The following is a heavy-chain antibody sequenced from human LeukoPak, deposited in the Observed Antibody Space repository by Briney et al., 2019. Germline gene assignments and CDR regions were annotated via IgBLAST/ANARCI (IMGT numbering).Heavy chain of an antibody. CDR2: IYHNGDT. V-gene: IGHV4-4*02. CDR3: ARKGSSWYQSWFDL. Sequence: SETLSLTCAVSGGSMITNDWWSWVRQPPGKGLEWIGEIYHNGDTKYNPSFESRVTMSVDKSKTQFSLKLSSVTAADTAVYYCARKGSSWYQSWFDLWGQGTLVTVSS. D-gene: IGHD6-13*01. CDR1: GGSMITNDW. J-gene: IGHJ5*02.